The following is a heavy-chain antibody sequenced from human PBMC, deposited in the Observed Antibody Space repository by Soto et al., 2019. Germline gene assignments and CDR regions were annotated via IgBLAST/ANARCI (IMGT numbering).Heavy chain of an antibody. D-gene: IGHD2-2*01. V-gene: IGHV4-30-4*01. CDR2: IYYSGST. J-gene: IGHJ4*02. Sequence: PSETLSLTCTVSGGSISSGDYYWSWIRQPPGKGLEWIGYIYYSGSTYYKPSLKSRVTISVDTSKNQFSLKLSSVTAADTAVYYCAREGRCSSTSCPIDYWGQGTLVTVSS. CDR3: AREGRCSSTSCPIDY. CDR1: GGSISSGDYY.